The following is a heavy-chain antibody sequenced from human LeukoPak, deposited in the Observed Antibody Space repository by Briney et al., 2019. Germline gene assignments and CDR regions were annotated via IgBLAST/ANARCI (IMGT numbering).Heavy chain of an antibody. J-gene: IGHJ4*02. CDR2: ISSSGTYI. CDR3: ARRAGAYSHPYDY. CDR1: GFTFRRYS. V-gene: IGHV3-21*04. D-gene: IGHD4/OR15-4a*01. Sequence: PGGSLRLSCVASGFTFRRYSMNWVRQAPGKGLEWVSSISSSGTYIYYADSMKGRFTISRDNSKNTLYLQMNSLRVEDTAVYYCARRAGAYSHPYDYWGQGTLVTVSS.